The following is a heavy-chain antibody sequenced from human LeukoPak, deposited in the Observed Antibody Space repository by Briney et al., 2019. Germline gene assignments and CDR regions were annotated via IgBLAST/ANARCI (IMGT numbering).Heavy chain of an antibody. D-gene: IGHD3-10*02. CDR3: AELDITMIGGV. CDR2: ISSSGSTI. CDR1: GFMSSTYE. V-gene: IGHV3-48*03. J-gene: IGHJ6*04. Sequence: GGSLRLSCAASGFMSSTYEMNWVRQAPGKGLEWVSYISSSGSTIYYADSVKGRFTISRDNAKNSLYLQMNSLRAEDTAVYYCAELDITMIGGVWGKGTTVTISS.